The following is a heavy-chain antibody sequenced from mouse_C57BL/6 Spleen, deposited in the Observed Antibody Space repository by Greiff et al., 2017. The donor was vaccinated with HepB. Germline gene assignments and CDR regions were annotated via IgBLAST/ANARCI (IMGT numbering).Heavy chain of an antibody. CDR1: GYAFSSSW. D-gene: IGHD2-3*01. Sequence: QVHVKQSGPELVKPGASVKISCKASGYAFSSSWMNWVKQRPGKGLEWIGRIYPGDGDTNYNGKFKGKATLTADKSSSTAYMQLSSLTSEDSAVYFCARDDGSSYYFDYWGQGTTLTVSS. CDR3: ARDDGSSYYFDY. V-gene: IGHV1-82*01. J-gene: IGHJ2*01. CDR2: IYPGDGDT.